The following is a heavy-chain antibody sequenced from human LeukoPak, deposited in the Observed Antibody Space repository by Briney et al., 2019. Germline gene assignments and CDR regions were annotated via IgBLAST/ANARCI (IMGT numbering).Heavy chain of an antibody. Sequence: GGSLRLSCAASGFTYSAYSMNWVRQAPGKGLDWVSSISSSGSYKYYADSMKGRFTISRDNAKNSLFLQMNSLRAEDTAVYYCAKDGEYYYDSSGYYAIDHWGQGTLVTVSS. D-gene: IGHD3-22*01. CDR1: GFTYSAYS. J-gene: IGHJ4*02. CDR2: ISSSGSYK. CDR3: AKDGEYYYDSSGYYAIDH. V-gene: IGHV3-21*01.